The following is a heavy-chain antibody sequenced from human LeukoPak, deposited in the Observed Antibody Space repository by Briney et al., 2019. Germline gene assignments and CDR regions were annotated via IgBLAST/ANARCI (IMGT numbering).Heavy chain of an antibody. CDR1: GYTFTNYY. J-gene: IGHJ4*02. CDR3: ARDGRGPYYFDSSGPLPGGY. Sequence: ASVKVSCKASGYTFTNYYIHWVRQAPGQGLEWMGIINPSGGSTSYAQQFQGRVTMTRDTSTSTVYMELSSLRSEDTAVYYCARDGRGPYYFDSSGPLPGGYWGQGTLVTVSS. CDR2: INPSGGST. V-gene: IGHV1-46*01. D-gene: IGHD3-22*01.